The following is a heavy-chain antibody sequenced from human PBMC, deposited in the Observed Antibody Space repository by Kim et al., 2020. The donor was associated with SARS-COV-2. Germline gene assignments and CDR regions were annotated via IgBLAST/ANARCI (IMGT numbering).Heavy chain of an antibody. D-gene: IGHD3-10*01. Sequence: GGSLRLSCAASGFTFSAYAMSWVRQAPGKGLEWVSPINDGSSLIYSADSVKGRFTISRDNSNNILFLQMNSLRAEDTAVYYCAKVSGSGSFADTWVQG. CDR1: GFTFSAYA. CDR2: INDGSSLI. V-gene: IGHV3-23*03. CDR3: AKVSGSGSFADT. J-gene: IGHJ5*02.